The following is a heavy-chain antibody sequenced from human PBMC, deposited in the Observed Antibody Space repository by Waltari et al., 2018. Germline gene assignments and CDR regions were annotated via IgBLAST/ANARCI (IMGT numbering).Heavy chain of an antibody. CDR3: AKAHPGIDAFDI. J-gene: IGHJ3*02. D-gene: IGHD1-26*01. CDR1: GFTFSSYA. CDR2: ISGSGSST. Sequence: EVQLLESGGGLVQPGGSLRLSCTASGFTFSSYAMSWVRQAPGKGLEWVSAISGSGSSTYYADSVKDRFTISRDNSKNTLYLQMNSLRAEDTAVYYCAKAHPGIDAFDIWGQGTMVTVSS. V-gene: IGHV3-23*01.